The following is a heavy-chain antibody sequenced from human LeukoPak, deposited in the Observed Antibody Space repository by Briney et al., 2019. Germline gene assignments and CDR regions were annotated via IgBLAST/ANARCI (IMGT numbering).Heavy chain of an antibody. J-gene: IGHJ6*02. CDR3: AKDMGLLWFGERRDYYYGMDV. CDR2: ISWNSGRI. CDR1: GFTFDDYA. V-gene: IGHV3-9*01. D-gene: IGHD3-10*01. Sequence: PGGSLRLSCAASGFTFDDYAMHWVRQPPGKGLEWVSGISWNSGRIGYADSVKGRFTISRDNAKNSLYLQMNSLRAEDTALYYCAKDMGLLWFGERRDYYYGMDVWGQGTTVTVSS.